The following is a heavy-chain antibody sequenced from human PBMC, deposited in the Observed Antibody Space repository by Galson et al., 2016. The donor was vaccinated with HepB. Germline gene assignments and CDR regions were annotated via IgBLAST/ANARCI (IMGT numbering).Heavy chain of an antibody. Sequence: TLSLTCSVSGDSVSSGEYFWSWIRQHPDKGLEWIGYIHFSGSSYYNPPLRSRVSMSVDTTKNQYSLTLPSVTAADSAVYYCVRDRHYWGQGILVTVSS. V-gene: IGHV4-31*03. J-gene: IGHJ4*02. CDR3: VRDRHY. CDR2: IHFSGSS. CDR1: GDSVSSGEYF.